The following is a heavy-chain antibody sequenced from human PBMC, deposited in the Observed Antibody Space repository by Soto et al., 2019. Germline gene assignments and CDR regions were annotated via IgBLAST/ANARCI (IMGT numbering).Heavy chain of an antibody. CDR1: GFTFSSYA. J-gene: IGHJ5*01. Sequence: GSLRLSCAASGFTFSSYAMSWVRQAPGKGLEWVSAISGSGGSTYYADSVKGRFTISRDNDRNSLYLEMNSLRDEDTAVYYCARDRCYDGTCYSASDSWGQGTLVTVSS. CDR2: ISGSGGST. V-gene: IGHV3-23*01. CDR3: ARDRCYDGTCYSASDS. D-gene: IGHD2-15*01.